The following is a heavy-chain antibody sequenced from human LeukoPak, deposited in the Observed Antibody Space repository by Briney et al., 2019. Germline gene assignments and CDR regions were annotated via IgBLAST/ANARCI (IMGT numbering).Heavy chain of an antibody. CDR1: GCLFTTYY. J-gene: IGHJ4*02. V-gene: IGHV5-51*01. CDR2: IDPDDADT. CDR3: ARRGADAGTSLTMFDY. D-gene: IGHD6-13*01. Sequence: GGSLEIYWKGSGCLFTTYYIGWVRQLPGKGLEWMGIIDPDDADTRYNPSFPSQATLPADNSISTAYSQWSSLKASDTAVYYWARRGADAGTSLTMFDYWGQGTLVTVSS.